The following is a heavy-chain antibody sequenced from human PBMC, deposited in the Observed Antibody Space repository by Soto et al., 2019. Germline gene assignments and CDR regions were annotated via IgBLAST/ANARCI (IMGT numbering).Heavy chain of an antibody. CDR1: GLIFSNYK. CDR3: ARDTDGLHY. V-gene: IGHV3-74*01. Sequence: GGSLRLSCAASGLIFSNYKMHWVRQAPGKGLVWVSRINTDGSITDYADSVKGRFTVSRDNPKNTLYLQMNSLRAEDTAVYYCARDTDGLHYWGQDTPVTVSS. J-gene: IGHJ4*02. CDR2: INTDGSIT.